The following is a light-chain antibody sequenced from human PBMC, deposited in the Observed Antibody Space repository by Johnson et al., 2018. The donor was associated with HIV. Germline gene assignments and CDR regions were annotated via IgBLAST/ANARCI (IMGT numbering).Light chain of an antibody. J-gene: IGLJ1*01. CDR2: ENN. CDR1: SSNIGNNY. V-gene: IGLV1-51*02. Sequence: QSVLTKPPSVSAAPGQKVTISCSGSSSNIGNNYVSWYQQLPGTAPKLLIYENNKRPSGIPDRFSGSKSGTSATLGITGLQTGDEADYYCGTWDSSLSAGVFGTGTQVTVL. CDR3: GTWDSSLSAGV.